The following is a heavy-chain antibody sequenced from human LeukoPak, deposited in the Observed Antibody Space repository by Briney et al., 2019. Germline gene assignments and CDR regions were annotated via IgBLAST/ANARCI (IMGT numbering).Heavy chain of an antibody. V-gene: IGHV1-2*02. CDR2: INPNDGDT. D-gene: IGHD2-2*01. Sequence: ASVKVSCRASGYTLTDYYMHWVRQAPGQGFEWMGWINPNDGDTNYARKFQGRVTMTRDTSISTAHMEVSRLRSEDTAVYYCARATFLYCSSSTCLFDYWGQGTLVTVSS. CDR1: GYTLTDYY. J-gene: IGHJ4*02. CDR3: ARATFLYCSSSTCLFDY.